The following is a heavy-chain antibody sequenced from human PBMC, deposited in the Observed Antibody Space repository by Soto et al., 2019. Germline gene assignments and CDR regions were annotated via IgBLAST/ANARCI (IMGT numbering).Heavy chain of an antibody. CDR2: ISGSGNS. D-gene: IGHD6-6*01. CDR3: AKYGGVAARPTFYYGMDA. Sequence: EVQLLESGGGLLQPGGSLRLSCAASGFIFNTYAMGWVRQVPGKGLEWVSHISGSGNSHYADSVKRRFTISTDNSKNTLYLQVTSLGPEDTAVYYCAKYGGVAARPTFYYGMDAWGQGTTVTVSS. V-gene: IGHV3-23*01. J-gene: IGHJ6*02. CDR1: GFIFNTYA.